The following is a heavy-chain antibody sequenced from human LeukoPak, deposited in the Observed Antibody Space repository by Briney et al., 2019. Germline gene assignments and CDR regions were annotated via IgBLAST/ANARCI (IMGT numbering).Heavy chain of an antibody. V-gene: IGHV1-69*13. CDR1: GGTFSSYA. D-gene: IGHD1-14*01. Sequence: ASVKVSCKASGGTFSSYAISWVRQAPGQGLEWMGGIIPIFGTANYAQKFQGRVTITADESTSTAYMELSSLRSEDTAVYYCARESSPEDAFDIWGQGTMVTVSS. CDR2: IIPIFGTA. CDR3: ARESSPEDAFDI. J-gene: IGHJ3*02.